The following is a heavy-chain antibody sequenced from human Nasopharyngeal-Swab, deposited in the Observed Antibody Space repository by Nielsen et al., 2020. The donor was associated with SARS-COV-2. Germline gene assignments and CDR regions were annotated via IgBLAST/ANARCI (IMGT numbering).Heavy chain of an antibody. J-gene: IGHJ4*02. V-gene: IGHV3-21*01. CDR1: GFTFSSYS. CDR2: ISSSSSYI. Sequence: GGSLRLSCAASGFTFSSYSMNWVRQAPGKGLEWVSSISSSSSYIYYADSVKGRFTISRDNAKNSLYLQMNSLRAEDTAVYYCARGTGVYCSGGSCYPGAFDYWGQGTLVTVSS. D-gene: IGHD2-15*01. CDR3: ARGTGVYCSGGSCYPGAFDY.